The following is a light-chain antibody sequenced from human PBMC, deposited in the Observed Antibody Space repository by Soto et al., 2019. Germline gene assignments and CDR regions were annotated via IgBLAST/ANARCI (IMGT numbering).Light chain of an antibody. CDR1: SSDIGYFNL. J-gene: IGLJ2*01. CDR3: CSYAGSRMV. V-gene: IGLV2-23*01. CDR2: EGS. Sequence: QSALTQPASVSGSPGQSITISCTGTSSDIGYFNLVSWYQQHPGKAPKLMIYEGSKRSSGVSNRFSGSKSGNTASLTISGLQAEDEADYYCCSYAGSRMVFGGGTKVTVL.